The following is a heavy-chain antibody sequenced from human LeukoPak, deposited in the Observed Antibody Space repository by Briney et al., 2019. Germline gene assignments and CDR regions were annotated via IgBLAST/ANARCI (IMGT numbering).Heavy chain of an antibody. V-gene: IGHV4-30-4*08. Sequence: SETLSLTCTVSGGSISSGDYYWSWIRQPPGKGLEWIGYIYYSGSTYYNPSLKSRVTISVDTSKNQFSLKLSSVTAADTAVYYCARPSLGLPAAFFDYWGQGTLVTVS. J-gene: IGHJ4*02. CDR1: GGSISSGDYY. D-gene: IGHD2-2*01. CDR2: IYYSGST. CDR3: ARPSLGLPAAFFDY.